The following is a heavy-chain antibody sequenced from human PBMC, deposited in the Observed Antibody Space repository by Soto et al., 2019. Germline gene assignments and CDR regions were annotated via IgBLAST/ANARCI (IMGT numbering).Heavy chain of an antibody. Sequence: PGGSLRLSCAASGFTFSSYGMNWVRQAPGKGLEWVSALSGSGDTTYYADSVRGRFSISRDNSKNTLYLQMSSLRGEDTAVYYCAKGTQFFYYYAMDVWGQGTTVTVP. CDR3: AKGTQFFYYYAMDV. J-gene: IGHJ6*02. CDR2: LSGSGDTT. CDR1: GFTFSSYG. V-gene: IGHV3-23*01.